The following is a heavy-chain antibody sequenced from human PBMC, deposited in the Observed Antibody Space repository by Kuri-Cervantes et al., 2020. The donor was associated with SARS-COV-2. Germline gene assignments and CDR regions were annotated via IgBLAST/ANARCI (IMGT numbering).Heavy chain of an antibody. CDR2: VSPIGGST. CDR3: AKDLAVAGSEDDS. D-gene: IGHD6-19*01. Sequence: GGSLRLSCAASGFTFDNYCMGWVRQAPGKGLQWVSGVSPIGGSTFYLDSVKGRFTISRDNSQQTVYLQMDSLRVEDTAIYYCAKDLAVAGSEDDSWGQGTLVTVSS. V-gene: IGHV3-23*01. CDR1: GFTFDNYC. J-gene: IGHJ4*02.